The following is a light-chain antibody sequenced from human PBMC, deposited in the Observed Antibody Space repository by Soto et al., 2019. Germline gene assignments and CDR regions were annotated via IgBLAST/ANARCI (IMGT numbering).Light chain of an antibody. CDR2: GAS. CDR3: QQYGSPPIT. Sequence: IVLTQSAGTLSLSPGERATLSCRASQSVSSSYLAWYQQKPGQAPRLLIYGASSRATGIPDRFSGSGSGTDFTLTISRLEPEDFAVYYCQQYGSPPITFGQGTRLEIK. CDR1: QSVSSSY. J-gene: IGKJ5*01. V-gene: IGKV3-20*01.